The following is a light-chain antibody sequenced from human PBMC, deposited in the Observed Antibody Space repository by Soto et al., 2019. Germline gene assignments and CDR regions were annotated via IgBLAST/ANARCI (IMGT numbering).Light chain of an antibody. CDR3: SSYSTTNTLV. V-gene: IGLV2-14*01. CDR1: NSDIGGYNS. Sequence: QSALTQPASVSGSPGQSITISCTGSNSDIGGYNSVSWYQQHPGKAPKLLIFGVTNRPSGVSDRFSGSKSGNTASLIISGLQADDEAEYFCSSYSTTNTLVFGSGTKLTVL. CDR2: GVT. J-gene: IGLJ1*01.